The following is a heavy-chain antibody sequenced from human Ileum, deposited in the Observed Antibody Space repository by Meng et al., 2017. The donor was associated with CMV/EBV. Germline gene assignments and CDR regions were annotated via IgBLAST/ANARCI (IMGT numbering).Heavy chain of an antibody. J-gene: IGHJ5*02. CDR2: VNHIGGT. D-gene: IGHD5-24*01. CDR1: GSSFGGFY. V-gene: IGHV4-34*02. CDR3: ARKRDLGPDLSWLDP. Sequence: QLQQWYSCCFNTSEPLSLSCAVYGSSFGGFYWTWIRQTPGKGLEWIGEVNHIGGTNYNPSLKSRVTISVDTSKKEFSLKLNSVTAADTAVYYCARKRDLGPDLSWLDPWGQGSLVTVSS.